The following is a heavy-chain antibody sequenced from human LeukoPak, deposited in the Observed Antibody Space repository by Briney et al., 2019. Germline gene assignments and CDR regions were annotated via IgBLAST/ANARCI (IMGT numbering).Heavy chain of an antibody. D-gene: IGHD6-19*01. CDR1: GYTFTSYA. V-gene: IGHV7-4-1*02. J-gene: IGHJ5*02. CDR3: AKRALGYSSGWQRFWFDP. Sequence: GASVKVSCKASGYTFTSYAMNWVRQAPGQGLEWMGWINTNTGNPTYAQGFTGRFVFSLDTSVSTAYLQISSLKAEDTAVYYCAKRALGYSSGWQRFWFDPWGQGTLVTVSS. CDR2: INTNTGNP.